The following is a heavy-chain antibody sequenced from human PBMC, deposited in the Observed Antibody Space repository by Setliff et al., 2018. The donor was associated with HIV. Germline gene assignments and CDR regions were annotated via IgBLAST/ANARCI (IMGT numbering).Heavy chain of an antibody. Sequence: HPGGSLRLSCTASGFTFADYPLSWVRQAPGKGLEWLGFIRGMAYGGTTDYAASVKDRFSISRDDSKSIAYLQMNSLKSEDTAVYYCTRGRHPRRGPEWQFDYWGQGTLVTVSS. V-gene: IGHV3-49*04. J-gene: IGHJ4*02. D-gene: IGHD2-8*01. CDR2: IRGMAYGGTT. CDR1: GFTFADYP. CDR3: TRGRHPRRGPEWQFDY.